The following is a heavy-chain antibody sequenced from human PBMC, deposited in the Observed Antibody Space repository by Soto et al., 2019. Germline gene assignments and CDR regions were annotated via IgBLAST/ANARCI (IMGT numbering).Heavy chain of an antibody. J-gene: IGHJ6*02. D-gene: IGHD2-15*01. CDR1: GGTFSSCA. CDR3: ARGLLPRYYYGMDV. Sequence: SVKVSCKASGGTFSSCAISWVRQAPGQGLEWMGGIIPIFGTANYAQKFQGRVTITADESTSTAYMELSSLRSEDTAVYYCARGLLPRYYYGMDVWGQGTTVTVSS. V-gene: IGHV1-69*13. CDR2: IIPIFGTA.